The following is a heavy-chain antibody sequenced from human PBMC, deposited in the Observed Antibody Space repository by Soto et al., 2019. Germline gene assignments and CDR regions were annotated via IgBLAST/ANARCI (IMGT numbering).Heavy chain of an antibody. CDR1: NGSMTSSLW. J-gene: IGHJ4*02. Sequence: QLQLQESGPGLVKASATLSLTCTVSNGSMTSSLWWSWVRQSPGKGLEWIGEVAQSGFTSYNPSLKSRLTRSQDRSNNQFSLRLTSVPAADTAVYYCARNRYGGYDFDSWGQGTLVTVSS. V-gene: IGHV4-4*02. D-gene: IGHD5-12*01. CDR2: VAQSGFT. CDR3: ARNRYGGYDFDS.